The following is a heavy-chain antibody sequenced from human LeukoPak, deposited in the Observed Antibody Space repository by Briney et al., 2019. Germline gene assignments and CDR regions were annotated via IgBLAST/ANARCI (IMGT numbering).Heavy chain of an antibody. CDR2: ISDNGRNE. V-gene: IGHV3-30*04. CDR1: RFTFSNYA. D-gene: IGHD1-14*01. Sequence: GGSLRLSCATSRFTFSNYAMHWVRQAPGKGLEWVAVISDNGRNEYYADSVKGRFTISRDNSENTLYLDMNSLRVDDTAVYFCTTEPQAGFTCDYRGQGTLVTVSS. CDR3: TTEPQAGFTCDY. J-gene: IGHJ4*02.